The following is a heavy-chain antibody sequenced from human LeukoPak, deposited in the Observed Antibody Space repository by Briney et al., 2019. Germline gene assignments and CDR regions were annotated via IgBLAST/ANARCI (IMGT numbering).Heavy chain of an antibody. CDR2: VSFDGSKK. CDR3: TRAKRGPFDY. V-gene: IGHV3-30-3*01. J-gene: IGHJ4*01. CDR1: GFTFSNYA. Sequence: PGRSLRLSCAASGFTFSNYAIHWVRQAPGKGLDWVAVVSFDGSKKYYADSVKGRFTISRDNSKNTLYLRMNTLRPDDTAVYYCTRAKRGPFDYWGQGTLVTVSS.